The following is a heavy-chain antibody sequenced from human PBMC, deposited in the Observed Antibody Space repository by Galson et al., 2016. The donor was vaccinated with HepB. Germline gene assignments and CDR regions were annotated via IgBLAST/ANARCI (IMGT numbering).Heavy chain of an antibody. CDR3: VRDRLATNWFDP. D-gene: IGHD2-8*01. J-gene: IGHJ5*02. CDR2: INTDGSST. CDR1: GFTFSSYW. V-gene: IGHV3-74*01. Sequence: SLRLSCAASGFTFSSYWLHWVRQVPGKGLVWVSHINTDGSSTHYADSVKGRFTISRDNAKNTLYLHINSLRAEDTAVYYCVRDRLATNWFDPWGQGTLVTVSS.